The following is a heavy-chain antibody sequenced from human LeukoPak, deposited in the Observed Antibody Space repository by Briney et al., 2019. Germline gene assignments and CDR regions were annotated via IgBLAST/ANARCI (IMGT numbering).Heavy chain of an antibody. CDR2: IKQDGREK. CDR3: VIRFIPDY. J-gene: IGHJ4*02. CDR1: GFTFSSYW. D-gene: IGHD3-3*01. V-gene: IGHV3-7*01. Sequence: PGGSLRLSCAASGFTFSSYWMSWVRAAPGKGRGWGANIKQDGREKYYVDSVKGRFTISRDNAKNSLYLQMNHLSVGYTALYNCVIRFIPDYWGQGNLVTVFS.